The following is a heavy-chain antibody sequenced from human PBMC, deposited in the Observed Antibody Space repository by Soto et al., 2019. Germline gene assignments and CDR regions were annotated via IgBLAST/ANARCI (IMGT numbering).Heavy chain of an antibody. Sequence: HGESLKISCKGSGYSFTSYWIGWVRQMPGKGLEWMGIIYPGDSDTRYSPSFQGQVTISADKSISTAYLQWSSLKASDTAMYYCARQETYYYDSSGYSPNAFDIWGQGTMVTVSS. CDR1: GYSFTSYW. V-gene: IGHV5-51*01. J-gene: IGHJ3*02. CDR2: IYPGDSDT. D-gene: IGHD3-22*01. CDR3: ARQETYYYDSSGYSPNAFDI.